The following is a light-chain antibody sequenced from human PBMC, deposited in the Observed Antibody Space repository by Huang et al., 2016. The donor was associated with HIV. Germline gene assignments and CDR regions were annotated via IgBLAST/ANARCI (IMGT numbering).Light chain of an antibody. CDR3: QQTNSFPLT. J-gene: IGKJ4*01. V-gene: IGKV1-12*01. CDR1: QGISGW. Sequence: DIQMTQSPFSVSAFIGDRVTITGRASQGISGWLAWYQQRPGRPPKLLIYAASSLQSGVPSRVSGSGSGTDFALTISSLQPEDFASYYCQQTNSFPLTFGGGTKVEIK. CDR2: AAS.